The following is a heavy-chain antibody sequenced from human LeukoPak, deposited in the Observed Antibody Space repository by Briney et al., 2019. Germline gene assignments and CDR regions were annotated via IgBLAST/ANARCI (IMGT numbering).Heavy chain of an antibody. J-gene: IGHJ4*02. V-gene: IGHV3-30*02. D-gene: IGHD3-16*01. CDR3: IGGGAL. Sequence: GGSLRLSCTASGFTFGDYAMSWVRQAPGKGLEWVAFIRYDGSNKYYADSVKGRFTISRDNSKNTLYLQMNSLRAEDTAVYYCIGGGALRGQGTLVTVSS. CDR1: GFTFGDYA. CDR2: IRYDGSNK.